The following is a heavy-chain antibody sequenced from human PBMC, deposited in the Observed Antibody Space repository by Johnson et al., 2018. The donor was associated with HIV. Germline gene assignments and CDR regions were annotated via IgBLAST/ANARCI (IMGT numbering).Heavy chain of an antibody. Sequence: MQLVESGGGLVKPGGSLRLSCAASQFTFSSYDVSCVRQAPGNGLELVGELNRNGVCTYLIDSGKDRFNISRDNAKNSMYLQMNSLRAEDTAVYYCARVGATAAFDIWGQGTMVTVSS. J-gene: IGHJ3*02. V-gene: IGHV3-25*04. D-gene: IGHD1-26*01. CDR3: ARVGATAAFDI. CDR1: QFTFSSYD. CDR2: LNRNGVCT.